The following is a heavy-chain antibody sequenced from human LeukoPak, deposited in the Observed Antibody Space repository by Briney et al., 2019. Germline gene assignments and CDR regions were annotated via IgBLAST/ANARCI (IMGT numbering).Heavy chain of an antibody. D-gene: IGHD5-18*01. CDR3: ASRVDTAMANWFDP. CDR1: GFTFSSYG. V-gene: IGHV3-30*02. Sequence: GGSLRLSCAASGFTFSSYGMHWVRQAPGKGLEWVAFIRYDGSNKYYADSVKGRFTFSRDNSKNMLYLQMNSLRTEDTAVYYCASRVDTAMANWFDPWGQGTLVTVSS. J-gene: IGHJ5*02. CDR2: IRYDGSNK.